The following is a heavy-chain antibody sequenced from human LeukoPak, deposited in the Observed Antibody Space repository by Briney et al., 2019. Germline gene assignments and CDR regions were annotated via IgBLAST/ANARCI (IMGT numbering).Heavy chain of an antibody. CDR2: INPNSGGT. D-gene: IGHD6-13*01. J-gene: IGHJ4*02. CDR1: GYTFTGYY. V-gene: IGHV1-2*02. CDR3: ARDGYSSSWYGNYFDY. Sequence: GASVKVSCKASGYTFTGYYMHWVRQAPGQGLEWMGWINPNSGGTNYAQKFRGRVTMTRDTSISTAYMELSRLRSDDTAVYYCARDGYSSSWYGNYFDYWGQGTLVTVSS.